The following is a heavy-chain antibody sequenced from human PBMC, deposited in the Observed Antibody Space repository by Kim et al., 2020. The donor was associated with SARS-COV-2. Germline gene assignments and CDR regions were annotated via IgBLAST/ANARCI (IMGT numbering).Heavy chain of an antibody. CDR1: GFTFSSYG. CDR2: IWYDGSNK. CDR3: ARGVVSGSTGYSSSWYPFGNWFDP. V-gene: IGHV3-33*01. J-gene: IGHJ5*02. Sequence: GGSLRLSCAASGFTFSSYGMHWVRQAPGKGLEWVAVIWYDGSNKYYADSLKGRFTISRDNSTNTLYLQMNSLRAEDTAVYYCARGVVSGSTGYSSSWYPFGNWFDPWGPGTLVTVSS. D-gene: IGHD6-13*01.